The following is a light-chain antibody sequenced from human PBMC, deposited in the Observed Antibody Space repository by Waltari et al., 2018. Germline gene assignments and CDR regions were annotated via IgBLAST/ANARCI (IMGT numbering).Light chain of an antibody. V-gene: IGKV3-20*01. CDR1: QSVSSTY. CDR2: GAS. J-gene: IGKJ4*01. CDR3: QHYGRSLPLT. Sequence: EIVLTQSPGTLSLSPGERATLPCRASQSVSSTYLAWYQQKPGQAPRPLSYGASNRATGIPDRFSGSGSGTDFTLTISRLEPEDFAVYYCQHYGRSLPLTFGGGTKVEI.